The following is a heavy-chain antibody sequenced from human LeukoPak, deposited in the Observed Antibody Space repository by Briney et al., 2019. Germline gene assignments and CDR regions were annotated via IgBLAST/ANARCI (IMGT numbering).Heavy chain of an antibody. J-gene: IGHJ6*02. Sequence: GGSLRLSCSASGFTFSSYEMNWVRQAPGKGLEWVSYISSSGGTIYYADSVKGRFTISRDNAKNSLYLQMNSLRAEDTAVYYCARDLSYCTITSCSYYYYGMDVWGRGTTVTVSS. V-gene: IGHV3-48*03. D-gene: IGHD2-2*01. CDR2: ISSSGGTI. CDR3: ARDLSYCTITSCSYYYYGMDV. CDR1: GFTFSSYE.